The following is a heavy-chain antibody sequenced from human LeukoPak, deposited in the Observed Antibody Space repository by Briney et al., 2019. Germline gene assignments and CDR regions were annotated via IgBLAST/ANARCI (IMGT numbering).Heavy chain of an antibody. CDR1: GGSISSSSYY. CDR3: ARQGDSSGYYKYYFDY. J-gene: IGHJ4*02. CDR2: IYYSGST. V-gene: IGHV4-39*01. D-gene: IGHD3-22*01. Sequence: SETLSLTCTVSGGSISSSSYYWGWIRLPPGKGLEWIGSIYYSGSTYYNPSLKSRVTISVDTSKNQFSLKLSSVTAADTAVYYCARQGDSSGYYKYYFDYWGQGTLVTVSS.